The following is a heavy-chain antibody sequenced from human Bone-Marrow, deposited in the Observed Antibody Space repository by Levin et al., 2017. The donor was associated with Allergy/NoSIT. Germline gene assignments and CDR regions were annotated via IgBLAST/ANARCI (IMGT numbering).Heavy chain of an antibody. D-gene: IGHD3-10*01. Sequence: GESLKISCAASGFTFRSYAMNWVRQAPGKGLEWVSGISGSGGSPYYADSVRGRFTISRDNSKNTLYLQMNSLRAEDTAVYYCAKDTRGWFGGAFDYWGQGTLVTVSS. V-gene: IGHV3-23*01. J-gene: IGHJ4*02. CDR1: GFTFRSYA. CDR3: AKDTRGWFGGAFDY. CDR2: ISGSGGSP.